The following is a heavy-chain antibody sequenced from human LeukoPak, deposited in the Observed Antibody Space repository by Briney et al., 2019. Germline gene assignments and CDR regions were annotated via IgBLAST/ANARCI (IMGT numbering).Heavy chain of an antibody. V-gene: IGHV3-30-3*01. CDR2: ISYDGSNK. CDR3: ARGSTYCSSTSCSPLTDY. J-gene: IGHJ4*02. CDR1: GFTFSSYA. Sequence: GGSLRLSCAASGFTFSSYAMHWVRQAPGKGLEWVAVISYDGSNKYYADSVKGRFTISRDNSKNTLYLQMNSLRAEDTAVYYCARGSTYCSSTSCSPLTDYWGQGTLVTVSS. D-gene: IGHD2-2*01.